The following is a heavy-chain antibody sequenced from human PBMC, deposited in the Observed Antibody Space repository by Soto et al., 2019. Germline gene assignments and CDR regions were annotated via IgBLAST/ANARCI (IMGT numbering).Heavy chain of an antibody. CDR1: GFTFSSYA. Sequence: GGSLRLSCAASGFTFSSYAMSWVRQAPGKGLEWVSGMSGSGVTTYYADSAKGRFTISRDNPKNMLYLQMNSLRAEDTAVYYCAKDPQIVATNVFRGSGWYQNVFDIWGQGTMVTVSS. V-gene: IGHV3-23*01. CDR3: AKDPQIVATNVFRGSGWYQNVFDI. J-gene: IGHJ3*02. CDR2: MSGSGVTT. D-gene: IGHD6-19*01.